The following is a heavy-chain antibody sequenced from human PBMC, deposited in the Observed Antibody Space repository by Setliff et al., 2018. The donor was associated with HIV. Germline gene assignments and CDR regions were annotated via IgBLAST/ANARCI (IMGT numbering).Heavy chain of an antibody. D-gene: IGHD3-22*01. J-gene: IGHJ3*01. CDR1: GFTFSSSA. CDR3: AKLDYYDTSGSWARKVAIDF. CDR2: IQSSGIT. V-gene: IGHV3-23*01. Sequence: GESLKISCAASGFTFSSSAMSWVRQAPGKGLEWVSLIQSSGITYYADSVKGRFTISRDNSNNTLSLQMSSLRAEDTALYYCAKLDYYDTSGSWARKVAIDFWGRGTMVTVS.